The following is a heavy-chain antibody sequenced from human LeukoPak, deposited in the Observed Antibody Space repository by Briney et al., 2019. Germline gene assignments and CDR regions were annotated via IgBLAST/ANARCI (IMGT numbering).Heavy chain of an antibody. CDR2: INHSGST. V-gene: IGHV4-34*01. D-gene: IGHD3-22*01. CDR1: GGSFSGYY. CDR3: ARTGGGYYDSSGYYSYYYYYMDV. J-gene: IGHJ6*03. Sequence: SENLSLTCSFYGGSFSGYYWSWIRQPPGKGLEWIGEINHSGSTNYNPSLKSRVTISVDTSKTQFSLKLSSVTAADTAEYYCARTGGGYYDSSGYYSYYYYYMDVWGKGTTVTVSS.